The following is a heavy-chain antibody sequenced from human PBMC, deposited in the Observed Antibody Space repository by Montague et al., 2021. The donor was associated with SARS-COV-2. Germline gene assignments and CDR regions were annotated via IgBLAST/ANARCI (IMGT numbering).Heavy chain of an antibody. D-gene: IGHD5/OR15-5a*01. CDR3: ARLYDSSSYYYGMDV. J-gene: IGHJ6*02. Sequence: SETLSLTCTVSGGSISSSSYYWGWIRQPPGKGLEWIGSIYYSGSTYYNPSLMSRVTISVDTSKNQFSLKLSSVTAADTAVYYCARLYDSSSYYYGMDVWGQGTTVTVSS. CDR2: IYYSGST. V-gene: IGHV4-39*01. CDR1: GGSISSSSYY.